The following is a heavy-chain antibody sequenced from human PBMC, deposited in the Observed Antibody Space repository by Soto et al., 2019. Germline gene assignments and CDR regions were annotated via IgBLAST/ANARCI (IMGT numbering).Heavy chain of an antibody. J-gene: IGHJ6*03. CDR2: MNPNSGNT. CDR1: GYTFTSYD. Sequence: ASVKVSCKASGYTFTSYDINWVRQATGQGLEWMGWMNPNSGNTGYAQKFQGRVTMTRYTSISTAYMELSSLRSEDTAVYYCARGYGITIFGVVMDYYYYYMDVWGKGTTVTAP. CDR3: ARGYGITIFGVVMDYYYYYMDV. D-gene: IGHD3-3*01. V-gene: IGHV1-8*01.